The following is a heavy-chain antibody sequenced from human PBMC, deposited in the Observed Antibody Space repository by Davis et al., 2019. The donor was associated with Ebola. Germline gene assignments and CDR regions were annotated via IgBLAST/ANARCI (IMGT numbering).Heavy chain of an antibody. Sequence: ASVKVSCKASGYTFTSYDINWVRQATGQGLEWMGWMNPNSGNTGYAQKFQGRVTMTRNTSISTAYMELSSLRSEDTAVYYCAREGDVVVRPQGAFDIWGQGTMVTVSS. J-gene: IGHJ3*02. D-gene: IGHD2-2*01. V-gene: IGHV1-8*01. CDR1: GYTFTSYD. CDR3: AREGDVVVRPQGAFDI. CDR2: MNPNSGNT.